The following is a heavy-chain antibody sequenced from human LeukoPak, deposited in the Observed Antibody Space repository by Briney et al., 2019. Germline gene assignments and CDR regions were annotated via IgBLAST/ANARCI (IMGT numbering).Heavy chain of an antibody. J-gene: IGHJ4*02. D-gene: IGHD6-13*01. CDR3: ARASGVSAAGSPYYFDY. CDR2: ISLYSGNT. CDR1: GYTFTSYG. V-gene: IGHV1-18*01. Sequence: SVKVSCKASGYTFTSYGITWVRQAPGQGLECMGWISLYSGNTDYAQKFQGRVTMTTDTSTTTAYMELRSLRSDDTAVYYCARASGVSAAGSPYYFDYWGQGTLVTVSS.